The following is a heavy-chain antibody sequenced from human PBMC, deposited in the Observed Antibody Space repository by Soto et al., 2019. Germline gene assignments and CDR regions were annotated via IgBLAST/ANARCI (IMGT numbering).Heavy chain of an antibody. Sequence: EVQLLESGGGLVQPGGSLRLSCAASGFTFSSYAMSWVRQAPGKGLEWVSAISGSGGSTYYADSVKGRFTISRDNSKHTLYLQMNSLRAEDTAVYYCANQVGAAPGRGHYFDYWGQGTLVTVSS. V-gene: IGHV3-23*01. CDR2: ISGSGGST. CDR3: ANQVGAAPGRGHYFDY. J-gene: IGHJ4*02. CDR1: GFTFSSYA. D-gene: IGHD2-15*01.